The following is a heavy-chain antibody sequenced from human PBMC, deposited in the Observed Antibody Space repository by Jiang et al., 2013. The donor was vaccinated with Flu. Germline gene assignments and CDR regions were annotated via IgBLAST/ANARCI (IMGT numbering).Heavy chain of an antibody. J-gene: IGHJ4*02. D-gene: IGHD3-10*01. CDR2: IYWNDDK. CDR3: ARESGSPPIFDY. CDR1: GFSLSTSGVG. V-gene: IGHV2-5*01. Sequence: TQTLTLTCTFSGFSLSTSGVGVGWIRQPPGKALEWLALIYWNDDKRYSPSLKTRLTISKDTSKNQVVLTMTNMDPVDTATYYCARESGSPPIFDYWGQGTLVTVSS.